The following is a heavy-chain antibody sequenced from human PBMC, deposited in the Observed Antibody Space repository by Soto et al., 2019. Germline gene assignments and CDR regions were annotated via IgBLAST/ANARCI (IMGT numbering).Heavy chain of an antibody. J-gene: IGHJ4*02. D-gene: IGHD2-2*01. V-gene: IGHV4-59*12. CDR3: AGAKYLAYCSSTSCYAWFDF. Sequence: SETLSLTCTVSGGSLSSYYWSWIRQPPGKGLEWIGDINYSGSTNYNPSLKSRVTISVDTSKNQFSLKLSSVTAADTAVYYCAGAKYLAYCSSTSCYAWFDFWGRGTLVTVSS. CDR2: INYSGST. CDR1: GGSLSSYY.